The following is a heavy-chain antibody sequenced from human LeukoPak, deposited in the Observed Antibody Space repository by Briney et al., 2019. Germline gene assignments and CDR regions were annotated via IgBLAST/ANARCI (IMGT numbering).Heavy chain of an antibody. J-gene: IGHJ4*02. CDR1: GFTFTSYA. D-gene: IGHD3-3*01. CDR3: ARGCFWSGPNTRTPFY. Sequence: GGSLRPSCATSGFTFTSYAMHWVRQAPGKGLEWVALISYEGSNQYYADSVKGRFAISRDNSKNTLYLQMNSLRAEDTAVYYCARGCFWSGPNTRTPFYWGQGTLVTVSS. V-gene: IGHV3-30*09. CDR2: ISYEGSNQ.